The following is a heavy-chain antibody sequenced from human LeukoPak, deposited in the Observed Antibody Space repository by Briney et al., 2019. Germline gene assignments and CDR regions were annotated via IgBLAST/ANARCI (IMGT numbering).Heavy chain of an antibody. J-gene: IGHJ4*02. V-gene: IGHV3-30*02. CDR3: AKDVGGWQRSLLYYFDY. Sequence: GGSLRLSCAASGFTFSSYGMHWVRQAPGKGLEWVAFIRYDGSNKYYADSVKGRFTISRDNSKNTLYLQMNSLRAEDTAVYYCAKDVGGWQRSLLYYFDYRGQGTLVTVSS. D-gene: IGHD6-19*01. CDR2: IRYDGSNK. CDR1: GFTFSSYG.